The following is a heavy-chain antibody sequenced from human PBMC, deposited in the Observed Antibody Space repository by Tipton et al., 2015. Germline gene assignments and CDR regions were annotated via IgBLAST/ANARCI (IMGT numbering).Heavy chain of an antibody. CDR2: MNPKSGNT. CDR1: GFSFTSYD. D-gene: IGHD2-21*01. CDR3: ARWWWDADRSPRYNWLGP. V-gene: IGHV1-8*01. J-gene: IGHJ5*02. Sequence: QLVQSGAEVKKPGTSVKVSCKASGFSFTSYDINWVRQTTGQGLEWTGWMNPKSGNTGYAQKFQGRVTMTWDSSITTAYMELNSRRADDTAVYYCARWWWDADRSPRYNWLGPWGQGTLVTVSS.